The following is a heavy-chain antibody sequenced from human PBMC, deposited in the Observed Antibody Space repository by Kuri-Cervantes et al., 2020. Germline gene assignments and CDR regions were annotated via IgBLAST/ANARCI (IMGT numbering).Heavy chain of an antibody. J-gene: IGHJ1*01. CDR3: ARDAPYSSGWYVYFQH. D-gene: IGHD6-19*01. V-gene: IGHV1-2*04. CDR2: INPNSGGT. CDR1: GYTFTGYY. Sequence: ASVKVSCKASGYTFTGYYMHWVRQAPGQGLEWMGWINPNSGGTNYAQNFQGWVTMTRDTSISTAYMELSRLRSDDTAVYYCARDAPYSSGWYVYFQHWGQGTLVTVSS.